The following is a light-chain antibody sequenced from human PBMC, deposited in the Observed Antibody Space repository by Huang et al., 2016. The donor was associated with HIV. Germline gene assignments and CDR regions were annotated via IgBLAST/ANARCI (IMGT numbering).Light chain of an antibody. Sequence: IVLTQSPGTLSLSPGERATLSCSASQSVSSSYLAWYQQKPGQAPRLLIYGASSRASGLPDRFSGSGSGRDFTLTISRPEPEDFAVYYCQQYASSPYTFGQGTKLEIK. CDR2: GAS. J-gene: IGKJ2*01. CDR3: QQYASSPYT. CDR1: QSVSSSY. V-gene: IGKV3-20*01.